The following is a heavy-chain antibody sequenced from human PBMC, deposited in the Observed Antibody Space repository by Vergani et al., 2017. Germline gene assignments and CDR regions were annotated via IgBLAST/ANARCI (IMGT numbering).Heavy chain of an antibody. D-gene: IGHD6-19*01. CDR1: GGSISSYY. Sequence: QVQLQESGPGLVKPSETLSLTCTVSGGSISSYYWSWIRQPPGKGLEWIGYIYYRGSTNYNPSLKSRVTISVDTSKNQFSLKLSSVTAAATAVYYFASLQGPWLTHDYWGQGTLVTVSS. CDR3: ASLQGPWLTHDY. J-gene: IGHJ4*02. V-gene: IGHV4-59*01. CDR2: IYYRGST.